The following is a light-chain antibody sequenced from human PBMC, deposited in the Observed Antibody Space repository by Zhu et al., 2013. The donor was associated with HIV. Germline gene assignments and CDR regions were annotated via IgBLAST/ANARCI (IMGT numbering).Light chain of an antibody. CDR3: QSFDNRLTVV. Sequence: QSVLTQPPSVSGAPGQRVTISCTGSSSNIGAGYDVHWYKQLPGTAPKLLIYGNTARPSGVPARFSGSKSGASGFLVITGLQAEDVADYYCQSFDNRLTVVFGGGTKLTVL. CDR2: GNT. CDR1: SSNIGAGYD. V-gene: IGLV1-40*01. J-gene: IGLJ3*02.